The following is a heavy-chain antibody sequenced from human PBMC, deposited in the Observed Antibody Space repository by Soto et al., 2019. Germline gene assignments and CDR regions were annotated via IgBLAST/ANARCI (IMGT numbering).Heavy chain of an antibody. CDR1: GGSMSRGGQS. Sequence: PSETLSLTCAVSGGSMSRGGQSWSWIRQPPGKRLEWLGFIDYTGTTYYNPSPNRRVTLSVDRSKKQFSLNLTSVTAADTAMYFCARDHSGPAPRWDVWGQGTSVPVSS. CDR2: IDYTGTT. CDR3: ARDHSGPAPRWDV. D-gene: IGHD3-10*01. V-gene: IGHV4-30-2*01. J-gene: IGHJ6*02.